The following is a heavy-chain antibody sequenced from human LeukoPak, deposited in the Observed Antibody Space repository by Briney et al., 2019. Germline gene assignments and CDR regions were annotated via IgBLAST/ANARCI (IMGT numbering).Heavy chain of an antibody. CDR1: GFTFSSYW. CDR2: IKQDGSEK. J-gene: IGHJ5*02. D-gene: IGHD1-26*01. V-gene: IGHV3-7*01. CDR3: AREYSGSYSVEDVCWFDP. Sequence: PGGSLRLSCAASGFTFSSYWMSWVRQAPGKGLEWVANIKQDGSEKYYVDSVKGRFTISRDNAKNSLYLQMNSLRAEDTAVYYCAREYSGSYSVEDVCWFDPWGQGTLVTVSS.